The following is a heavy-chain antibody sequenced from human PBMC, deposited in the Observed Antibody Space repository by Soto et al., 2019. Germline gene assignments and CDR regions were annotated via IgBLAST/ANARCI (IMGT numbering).Heavy chain of an antibody. Sequence: SLRLSCAASGFTFSSYGMHWVRQAPGKGLEWVAVISYDGSNKYYADSVKGRFTISRDNSKNTLYLQMNSLRAEDTAVYYCATDFLGGMDVWGQGTTVTVSS. D-gene: IGHD2-21*02. J-gene: IGHJ6*02. CDR3: ATDFLGGMDV. CDR1: GFTFSSYG. V-gene: IGHV3-30*03. CDR2: ISYDGSNK.